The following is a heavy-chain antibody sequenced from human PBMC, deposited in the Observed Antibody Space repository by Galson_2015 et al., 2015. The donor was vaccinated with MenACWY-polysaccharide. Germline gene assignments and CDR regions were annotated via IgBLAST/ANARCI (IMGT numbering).Heavy chain of an antibody. CDR1: GFTFGNHP. CDR3: VKGLGYCPRASCYEDY. CDR2: SLDSGRGT. J-gene: IGHJ4*02. Sequence: SLRLSCAGSGFTFGNHPMNWVRQAPGKGLEWVSVSLDSGRGTYYADSVKGRFSISRDISKNTLYLQMNSLRVGDTAIYYCVKGLGYCPRASCYEDYWGQGTLVTVSS. D-gene: IGHD2-2*01. V-gene: IGHV3-23*01.